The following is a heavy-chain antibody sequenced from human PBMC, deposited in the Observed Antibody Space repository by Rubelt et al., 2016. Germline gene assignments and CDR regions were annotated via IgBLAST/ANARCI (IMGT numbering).Heavy chain of an antibody. V-gene: IGHV4-39*07. CDR3: ARGRYGSGSYDY. D-gene: IGHD3-10*01. CDR2: ISHSGST. J-gene: IGHJ4*02. CDR1: GDSISRSSYY. Sequence: QLLLQESGPGLVKPSETLSLTCTVSGDSISRSSYYWGWIRQPPGKGLEWIGSISHSGSTYYNPSLKGRVTISVATSKNQFSLQVSSVTAADTAVYYCARGRYGSGSYDYWGQGTLVTVSS.